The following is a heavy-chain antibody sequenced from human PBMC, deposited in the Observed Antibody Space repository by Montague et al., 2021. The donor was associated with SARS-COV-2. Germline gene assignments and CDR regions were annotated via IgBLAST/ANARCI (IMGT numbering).Heavy chain of an antibody. Sequence: SGTLSLTCTVSGGSISSYYWSWIRQPPGKGLEWIGYIYYSGSTNYNPSLRSRVTISVDTSKNQFSLKLSSVTAADTAVYYCARWGLYSSSAGGYDYWGQGTLVTVSS. V-gene: IGHV4-59*01. D-gene: IGHD6-6*01. CDR3: ARWGLYSSSAGGYDY. CDR2: IYYSGST. J-gene: IGHJ4*02. CDR1: GGSISSYY.